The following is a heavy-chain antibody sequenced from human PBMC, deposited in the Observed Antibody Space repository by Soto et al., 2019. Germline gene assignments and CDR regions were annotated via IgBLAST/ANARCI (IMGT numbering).Heavy chain of an antibody. CDR2: IYPGDSDT. Sequence: RRQSQKISCQRSGYNFAIYWIAWVRQMTGKGLEWMGIIYPGDSDTRYSPSFQGQVTISADKSISTAHLQWSSLKASDTAMYYCARQPFIAATGSGGMDVWGQGTTVTVSS. CDR1: GYNFAIYW. V-gene: IGHV5-51*01. CDR3: ARQPFIAATGSGGMDV. D-gene: IGHD6-13*01. J-gene: IGHJ6*02.